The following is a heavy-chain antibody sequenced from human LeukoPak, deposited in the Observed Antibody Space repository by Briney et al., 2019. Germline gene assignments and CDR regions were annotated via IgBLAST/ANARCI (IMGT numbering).Heavy chain of an antibody. Sequence: GGSLRLSCAASGFTVSSNYMSWVRQAPGKGLEWVSVIYSGGSTYYADSVKGRFTISRDNSKNTLYLQMNSLRAEDTAVYYCASLEWLPSGMDVWGQGTTVTVSS. D-gene: IGHD3-3*01. CDR2: IYSGGST. J-gene: IGHJ6*02. CDR3: ASLEWLPSGMDV. CDR1: GFTVSSNY. V-gene: IGHV3-66*01.